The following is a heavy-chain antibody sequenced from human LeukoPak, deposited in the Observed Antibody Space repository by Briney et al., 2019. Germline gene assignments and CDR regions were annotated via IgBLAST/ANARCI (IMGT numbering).Heavy chain of an antibody. V-gene: IGHV4-30-4*01. CDR2: IYYSGST. CDR3: ARASQQAPDY. Sequence: SETLSLTCTVSGGSTSSGDYYWSWIRQPPGKGLEWIGYIYYSGSTYYNPSLKSRVTISVDTSKNQFSLKLSAVTAADTAVYYCARASQQAPDYWGQGTLVTVSS. J-gene: IGHJ4*02. D-gene: IGHD6-13*01. CDR1: GGSTSSGDYY.